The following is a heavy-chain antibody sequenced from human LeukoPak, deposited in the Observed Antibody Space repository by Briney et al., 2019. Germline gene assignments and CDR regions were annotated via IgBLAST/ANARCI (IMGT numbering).Heavy chain of an antibody. CDR2: IYSDNT. D-gene: IGHD3-10*01. Sequence: GGSLRLSCTVSGFTVSSNSMSWVRQAPGKGLEWVSFIYSDNTHYSDSVKGRFTISRDNAKNSLYLQMNSLRAEDTAVYYCARVLLGKEWFGESPWGQGTLVTVSS. CDR3: ARVLLGKEWFGESP. CDR1: GFTVSSNS. V-gene: IGHV3-53*01. J-gene: IGHJ5*02.